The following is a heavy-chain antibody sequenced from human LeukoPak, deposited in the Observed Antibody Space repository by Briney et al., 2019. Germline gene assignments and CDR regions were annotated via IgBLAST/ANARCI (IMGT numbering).Heavy chain of an antibody. D-gene: IGHD3-3*01. CDR2: ISGSGGST. V-gene: IGHV3-23*01. CDR1: GFTFSSYA. CDR3: AKDSRYTTYDFWSGYTIDY. Sequence: GGSLRLSCAAPGFTFSSYAMSWVRQAPGKGLEWVSAISGSGGSTHYADSVKGRFTISRDNSKNTLYLQMNSLRAEDTAVYYCAKDSRYTTYDFWSGYTIDYWGQGTLVTVSS. J-gene: IGHJ4*02.